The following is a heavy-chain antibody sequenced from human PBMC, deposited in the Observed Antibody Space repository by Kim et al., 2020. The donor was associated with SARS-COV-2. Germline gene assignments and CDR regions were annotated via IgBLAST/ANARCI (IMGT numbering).Heavy chain of an antibody. Sequence: GGSLRLSCAASGFTFSSYCMHWVRQAPGKGLVWVSRINSDGSSTSYADSVKGRFTISRDNAKNTLYLQMNSLRAEDTAVYYCARDGGITSFDDWGQGTLVTVSS. J-gene: IGHJ4*02. CDR2: INSDGSST. CDR3: ARDGGITSFDD. V-gene: IGHV3-74*01. CDR1: GFTFSSYC. D-gene: IGHD3-16*01.